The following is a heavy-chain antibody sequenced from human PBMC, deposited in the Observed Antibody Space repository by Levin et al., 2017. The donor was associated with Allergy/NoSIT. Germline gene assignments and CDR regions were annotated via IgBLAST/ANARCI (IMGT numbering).Heavy chain of an antibody. Sequence: LSLTCAASGFTFSSFALSWVRQAPGKGLEWVSAISGSGDTTYYADSVKGRFTVSRDNSKNTLYLQVNSLRAEDTAVYYCAKVRFCSGGTCLYYFDYWGQGALVTVSS. V-gene: IGHV3-23*01. D-gene: IGHD2-15*01. CDR1: GFTFSSFA. CDR2: ISGSGDTT. J-gene: IGHJ4*02. CDR3: AKVRFCSGGTCLYYFDY.